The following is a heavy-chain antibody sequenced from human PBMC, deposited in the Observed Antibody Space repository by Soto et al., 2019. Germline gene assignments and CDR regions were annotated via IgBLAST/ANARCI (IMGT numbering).Heavy chain of an antibody. Sequence: QVQLVESGGDVVQPGGSLRLSCAASGFTFSASYMTWIRQAPGRGLEWVSYISNSGNTKEYADSVRGRFTISRDNAKNSVQLQMDSLGTEDTAVYYCARERSCSGNSCYKLRFDPWGQGTRVIVSS. J-gene: IGHJ5*02. D-gene: IGHD5-12*01. CDR2: ISNSGNTK. CDR1: GFTFSASY. V-gene: IGHV3-11*01. CDR3: ARERSCSGNSCYKLRFDP.